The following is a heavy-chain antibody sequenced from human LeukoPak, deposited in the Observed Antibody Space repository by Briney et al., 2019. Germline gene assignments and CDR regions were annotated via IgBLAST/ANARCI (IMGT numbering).Heavy chain of an antibody. CDR2: MYYSGTT. J-gene: IGHJ4*02. CDR3: ARAGSIYGWFDY. Sequence: SETLSLTCSVSGGSISTYSWSWIRLPPGKGLEWVGHMYYSGTTRYNPSLKSRVTISVDTSKNQFSLRLSSVTAADTAVYFCARAGSIYGWFDYWGQGTLVTVSS. CDR1: GGSISTYS. V-gene: IGHV4-59*13. D-gene: IGHD5-18*01.